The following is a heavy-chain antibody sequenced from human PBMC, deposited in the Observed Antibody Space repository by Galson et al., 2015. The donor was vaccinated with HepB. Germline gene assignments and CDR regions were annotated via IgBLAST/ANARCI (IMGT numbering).Heavy chain of an antibody. CDR2: ISNDGHNK. CDR1: GFTFSNYA. Sequence: SLRLSCAASGFTFSNYAIHWVRQAPGKGLEWVGVISNDGHNKYYAESVKGRFTISRDNSENTLYLQMNSLRTEDTAVYYCAREGKSGSYYWYYNWFDPWGQGSLVTVSS. V-gene: IGHV3-30*04. D-gene: IGHD3-10*01. CDR3: AREGKSGSYYWYYNWFDP. J-gene: IGHJ5*02.